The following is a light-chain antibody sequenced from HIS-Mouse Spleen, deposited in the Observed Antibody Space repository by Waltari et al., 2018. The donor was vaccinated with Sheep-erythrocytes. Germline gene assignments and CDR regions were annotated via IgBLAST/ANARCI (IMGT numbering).Light chain of an antibody. CDR3: QQHYSSLT. J-gene: IGKJ4*01. CDR2: WAS. Sequence: DIVMTQSPDSLAVSLGERATINCKSSQSVLYSSNNKNYLAWYQQKPGQPPKLLIYWASTRESGVPDRFSGSGSGTYFTLTISSLQAEDVAVYYCQQHYSSLTFGGGTKVEIK. CDR1: QSVLYSSNNKNY. V-gene: IGKV4-1*01.